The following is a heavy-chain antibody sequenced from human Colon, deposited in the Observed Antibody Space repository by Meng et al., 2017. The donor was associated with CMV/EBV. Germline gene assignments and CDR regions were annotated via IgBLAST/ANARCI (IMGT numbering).Heavy chain of an antibody. CDR1: GFSFSSYE. CDR3: AKDDWEGHDS. Sequence: GESLKISCAASGFSFSSYEMNWVRQAPGKGLEWVSTITRGADGTYYADSVKGRFTISRDNAKNTLYLEMNNLGADDTAVYYCAKDDWEGHDSWGQGTLVTVSS. J-gene: IGHJ5*01. CDR2: ITRGADGT. D-gene: IGHD3-9*01. V-gene: IGHV3-23*01.